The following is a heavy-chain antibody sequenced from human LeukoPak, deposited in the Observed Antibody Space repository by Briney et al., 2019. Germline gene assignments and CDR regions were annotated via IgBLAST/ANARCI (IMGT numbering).Heavy chain of an antibody. J-gene: IGHJ4*02. Sequence: ETLSLTCTVSGGSVTDYYWSWIRQSPGKGLEWIGYIYYTGTSYNPSLKSRVTISADTSKNQFSLKLISVTAADTAVYYCASRKLGNDYWGQGTLVTVSS. D-gene: IGHD7-27*01. CDR1: GGSVTDYY. V-gene: IGHV4-59*02. CDR3: ASRKLGNDY. CDR2: IYYTGT.